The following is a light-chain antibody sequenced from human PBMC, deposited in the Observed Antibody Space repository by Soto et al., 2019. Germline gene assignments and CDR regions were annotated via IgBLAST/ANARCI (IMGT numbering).Light chain of an antibody. CDR2: AAS. CDR3: QQSYSSPPT. V-gene: IGKV1-39*01. J-gene: IGKJ1*01. CDR1: QSISNH. Sequence: DIQTTQSPSSLPASLKERVFIGFRASQSISNHLNWYQQKPGKAPKLLICAASSLQSGVPSRFSGSRSGPDFTLTISSLQPEDFATYYCQQSYSSPPTFGQGTKVDI.